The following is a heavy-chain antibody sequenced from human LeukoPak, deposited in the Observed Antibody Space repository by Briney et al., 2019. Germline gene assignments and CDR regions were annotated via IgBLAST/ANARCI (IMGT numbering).Heavy chain of an antibody. D-gene: IGHD1-14*01. CDR3: ARSNQADDY. CDR2: INPGGSSI. V-gene: IGHV3-74*01. J-gene: IGHJ4*02. CDR1: GFTFSSYW. Sequence: GRSLRLSCAASGFTFSSYWMHWVRQVPGKGLVWVARINPGGSSITYADSVKGRFTISRDNAKNTLYLQMVSLRAEDTGVYYCARSNQADDYWGQGTLVTVSS.